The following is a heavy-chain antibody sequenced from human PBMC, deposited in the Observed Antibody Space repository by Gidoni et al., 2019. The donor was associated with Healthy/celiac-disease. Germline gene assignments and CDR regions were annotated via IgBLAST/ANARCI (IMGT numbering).Heavy chain of an antibody. CDR1: GFSLSNARMG. J-gene: IGHJ5*02. Sequence: QVTLKESGPVLVKPTETLTLPCTVSGFSLSNARMGVSWIRQPPGKALACPALIFSTDEKSYRTSLKSRLTISKDTSKSQVVLTMTNMDPVDTATYYCARIRIYDFWSGYYRVAWFDPWGQGTLVTVSS. V-gene: IGHV2-26*01. CDR2: IFSTDEK. CDR3: ARIRIYDFWSGYYRVAWFDP. D-gene: IGHD3-3*01.